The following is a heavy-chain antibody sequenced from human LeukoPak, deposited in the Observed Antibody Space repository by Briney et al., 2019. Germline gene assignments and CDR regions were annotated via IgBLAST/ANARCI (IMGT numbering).Heavy chain of an antibody. CDR3: ARVKDPIFGVLFF. D-gene: IGHD3-3*01. J-gene: IGHJ4*02. CDR1: GFTFSSYW. V-gene: IGHV3-7*01. Sequence: QSGGSLRLSCAASGFTFSSYWMSWARQAPGKGLEWVANIKQDGSEKYYVDSVKGRFTISRDNAKNSLYLQMNSLRAEDTAVYYCARVKDPIFGVLFFGGQGTLVTVSS. CDR2: IKQDGSEK.